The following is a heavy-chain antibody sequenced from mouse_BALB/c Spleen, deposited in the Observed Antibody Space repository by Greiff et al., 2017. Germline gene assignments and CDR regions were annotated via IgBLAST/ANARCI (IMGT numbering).Heavy chain of an antibody. D-gene: IGHD2-4*01. CDR1: GYSITSDYA. J-gene: IGHJ4*01. Sequence: DVQLQESGPGLVQPSQSLSLTCTVTGYSITSDYAWNWIRQFPGNKLEWMGYISYSGSTSYNPSLKSRISITRDTSKNQFFLQLNSVTTEDTATYYCARLYDYEDAMDYGGQGTSVTAAS. CDR3: ARLYDYEDAMDY. V-gene: IGHV3-2*02. CDR2: ISYSGST.